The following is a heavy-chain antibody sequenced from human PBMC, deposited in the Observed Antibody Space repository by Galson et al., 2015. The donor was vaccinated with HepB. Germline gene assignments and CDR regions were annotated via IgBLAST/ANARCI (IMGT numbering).Heavy chain of an antibody. CDR3: AKGAYMSSYSLYGMDA. D-gene: IGHD6-6*01. Sequence: SLRLSCAASGSTFNNCAMNWLRQAPGKGLEWVSGITNSGGRRYYAEPGKGRFTISRDNSKNTVFLQMSSLRAEDTAIYYCAKGAYMSSYSLYGMDAWGQGTTVMVSS. CDR1: GSTFNNCA. CDR2: ITNSGGRR. V-gene: IGHV3-23*01. J-gene: IGHJ6*02.